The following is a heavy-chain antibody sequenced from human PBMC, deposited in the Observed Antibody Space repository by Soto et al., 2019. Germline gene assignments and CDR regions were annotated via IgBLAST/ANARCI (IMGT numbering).Heavy chain of an antibody. Sequence: ASVKVSCKASGYSFSNFYIHWVRQGPGQGLEWMGIINPSGDSTAYEQKFLGRLTKTRDKSTNNVYMELSSLGSEDTAVYYCARADYYGSSGYHLDYWGQGSLVTVSS. CDR2: INPSGDST. CDR1: GYSFSNFY. V-gene: IGHV1-46*01. J-gene: IGHJ4*02. D-gene: IGHD3-22*01. CDR3: ARADYYGSSGYHLDY.